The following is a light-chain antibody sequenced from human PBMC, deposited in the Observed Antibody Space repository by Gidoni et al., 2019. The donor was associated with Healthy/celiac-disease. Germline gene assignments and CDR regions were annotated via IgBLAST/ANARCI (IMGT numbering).Light chain of an antibody. V-gene: IGKV1-33*01. CDR1: QDISNY. J-gene: IGKJ4*01. Sequence: DIQMTQSPSSLSASVGDRVTITCQASQDISNYLNWYQQKPGKAPKLLIYDASNLETGVPSRFSGSGSGTDITFSISSLQPEDIATYYCQQYDNLPLSVGRGIKVEIK. CDR2: DAS. CDR3: QQYDNLPLS.